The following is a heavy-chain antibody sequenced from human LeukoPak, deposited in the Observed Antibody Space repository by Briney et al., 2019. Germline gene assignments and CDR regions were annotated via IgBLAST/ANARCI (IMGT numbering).Heavy chain of an antibody. D-gene: IGHD2-8*01. CDR1: GFTFSSYS. CDR3: AGRGCTNGLSHFDY. CDR2: ISSGSSSI. J-gene: IGHJ4*02. V-gene: IGHV3-21*01. Sequence: PGGSLRLSCAASGFTFSSYSMNWVRQAPGKGLEWVSSISSGSSSIYYADSVKGRFTISRDNANDSLYLQMNSLRADDTAVYYCAGRGCTNGLSHFDYWGQGTLVTVSS.